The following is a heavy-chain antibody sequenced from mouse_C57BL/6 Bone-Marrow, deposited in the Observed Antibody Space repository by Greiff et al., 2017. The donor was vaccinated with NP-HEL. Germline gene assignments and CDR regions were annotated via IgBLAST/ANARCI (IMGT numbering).Heavy chain of an antibody. V-gene: IGHV1-61*01. D-gene: IGHD1-1*01. J-gene: IGHJ1*03. CDR2: IYPSDSET. CDR3: ARCYGSSYWYFDV. Sequence: QVQLQQPGAELVRPGSSVKLSCKASGYTFTSYWMDWVKQRPGQGLEWIGNIYPSDSETHYNQKFKDKATLTVDKSSSTAYMQLSSLTSEDSAVYYCARCYGSSYWYFDVWGTGTTVTVSS. CDR1: GYTFTSYW.